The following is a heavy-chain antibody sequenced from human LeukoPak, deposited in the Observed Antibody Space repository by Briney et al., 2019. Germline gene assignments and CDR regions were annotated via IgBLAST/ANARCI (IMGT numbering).Heavy chain of an antibody. CDR2: INPNSGGT. V-gene: IGHV1-2*02. J-gene: IGHJ4*02. CDR1: GYTFTGYY. CDR3: ARDKIRVGTAIQLDY. Sequence: EASVKVSCKASGYTFTGYYMHWVRQAPGQGLEWMGWINPNSGGTNYAQKFQGRVTMTRDTSISTAYMELSRLRSDDTAVYYCARDKIRVGTAIQLDYWGQGTLVTVSS. D-gene: IGHD5-18*01.